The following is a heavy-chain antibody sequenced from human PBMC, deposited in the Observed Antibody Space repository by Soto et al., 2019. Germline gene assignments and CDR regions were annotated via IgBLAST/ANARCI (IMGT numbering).Heavy chain of an antibody. CDR1: GGSMSSGDYY. V-gene: IGHV4-30-4*01. Sequence: QVQLQESGPGLVKPSQALSLTCSVSGGSMSSGDYYWSWIRQPPGKGLEWIGYIYYSGSTYYNPSHKSRRTISVDTSKNQFSLKLTSMTAADTAVYYCARGRVRWYDIAWGQGTMVTVSS. D-gene: IGHD2-15*01. CDR3: ARGRVRWYDIA. CDR2: IYYSGST. J-gene: IGHJ3*01.